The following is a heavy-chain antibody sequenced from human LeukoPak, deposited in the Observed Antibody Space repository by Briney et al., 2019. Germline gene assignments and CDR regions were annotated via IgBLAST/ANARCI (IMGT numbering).Heavy chain of an antibody. CDR3: ARDTPGIAVAVDY. J-gene: IGHJ4*02. V-gene: IGHV3-33*08. D-gene: IGHD6-19*01. CDR2: IWYDGSNK. Sequence: GSLRLSCAASGFPVNKYEMHWVRQAPGKGLEWVAVIWYDGSNKNYADSVKGRFTISRDNSKNTLYLQMNSLRAEDTAVYYCARDTPGIAVAVDYWGQGTLVTVSS. CDR1: GFPVNKYE.